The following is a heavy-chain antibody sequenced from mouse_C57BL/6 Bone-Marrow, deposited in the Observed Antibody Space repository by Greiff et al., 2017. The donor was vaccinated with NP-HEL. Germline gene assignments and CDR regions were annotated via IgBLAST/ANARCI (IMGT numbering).Heavy chain of an antibody. CDR1: GYTFTDYY. V-gene: IGHV1-26*01. J-gene: IGHJ4*01. CDR3: AREDYGSSYGAMDY. CDR2: INPNNGGA. Sequence: VQLQQSGPELVKPWASVKISCKASGYTFTDYYMNWVKQSHGKSLEWIGDINPNNGGASYNQKFKGKATLTVDKSSSTAYMELRSLTSEDSAVYYCAREDYGSSYGAMDYWGQGTSVTVSS. D-gene: IGHD1-1*01.